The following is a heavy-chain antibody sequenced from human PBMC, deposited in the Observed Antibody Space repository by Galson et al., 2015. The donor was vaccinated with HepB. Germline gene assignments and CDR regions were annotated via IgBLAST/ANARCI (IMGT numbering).Heavy chain of an antibody. CDR2: ISYSGNT. CDR1: GGSISSSGYY. CDR3: ARSFYYYDSSGPRDAEYFHH. V-gene: IGHV4-30-4*01. D-gene: IGHD3-22*01. Sequence: TLSLTCAVSGGSISSSGYYWNWIRQPPGKGLEWIGCISYSGNTYYNSSLRSRVTISVDTSKNQFSLRLNSVTAADTAVYYCARSFYYYDSSGPRDAEYFHHWGQGTLVTVSS. J-gene: IGHJ1*01.